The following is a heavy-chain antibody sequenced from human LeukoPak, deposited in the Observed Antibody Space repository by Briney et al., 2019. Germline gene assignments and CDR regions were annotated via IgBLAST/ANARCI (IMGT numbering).Heavy chain of an antibody. CDR3: ARSGDYFDY. CDR1: GFTFSSYW. CDR2: INGDGSST. Sequence: GGSLRLSCAASGFTFSSYWMHWVRQAPGKGLVWVSRINGDGSSTRYADSVKGRFTISRDNAKNTLYLQMNSLTAEDTAVYYCARSGDYFDYWGQGTLVTVSS. V-gene: IGHV3-74*01. D-gene: IGHD1-26*01. J-gene: IGHJ4*02.